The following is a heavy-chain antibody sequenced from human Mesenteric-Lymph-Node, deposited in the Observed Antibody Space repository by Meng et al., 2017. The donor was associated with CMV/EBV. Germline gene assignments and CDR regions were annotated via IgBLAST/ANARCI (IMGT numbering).Heavy chain of an antibody. Sequence: ASVKVSCKASGYTFTGYYMHWVRQAPGQGLEWMGWISAYNGNTNYAQKLQGRVTMTTDTSTSTAYMELSRLRSDDTAVYYCARDDFSGSGHFWSGYSGYYGMDVWGQGTTVTVSS. CDR1: GYTFTGYY. D-gene: IGHD3-3*02. CDR2: ISAYNGNT. CDR3: ARDDFSGSGHFWSGYSGYYGMDV. V-gene: IGHV1-18*04. J-gene: IGHJ6*02.